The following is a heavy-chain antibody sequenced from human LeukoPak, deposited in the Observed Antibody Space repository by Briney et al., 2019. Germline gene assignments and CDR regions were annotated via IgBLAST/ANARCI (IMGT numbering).Heavy chain of an antibody. D-gene: IGHD5-18*01. CDR1: GFTFSSSA. CDR3: AKGNRQLWLLHFDY. V-gene: IGHV3-23*01. J-gene: IGHJ4*02. CDR2: ISGSGSGGST. Sequence: TGGSLRLSCAASGFTFSSSAMSWVRQAPGKGLEWVSSISGSGSGGSTYYADSVKGRFTISRDNSKNTLYLQMNSLRAEDTAVYYCAKGNRQLWLLHFDYWGQGTLVTVSS.